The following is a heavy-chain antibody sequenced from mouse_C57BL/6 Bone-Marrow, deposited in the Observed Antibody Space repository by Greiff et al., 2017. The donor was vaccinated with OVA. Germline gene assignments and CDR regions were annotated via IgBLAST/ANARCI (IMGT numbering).Heavy chain of an antibody. V-gene: IGHV5-17*01. J-gene: IGHJ2*01. D-gene: IGHD1-1*01. CDR1: GFTFSDYG. CDR2: ISSGSSTI. CDR3: ARGNYGSSSYYFDY. Sequence: EVQLVESGGGLVKPGGSLKLSCAASGFTFSDYGMHWVRQAPEKGLEWVAYISSGSSTIYYADTVKGRFTISRDNAKNTLFLQMTSLRSEDTAMYYCARGNYGSSSYYFDYWGQGTTLTVSS.